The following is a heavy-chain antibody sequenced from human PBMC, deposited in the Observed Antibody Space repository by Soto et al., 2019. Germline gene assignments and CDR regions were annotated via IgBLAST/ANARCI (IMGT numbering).Heavy chain of an antibody. Sequence: GGYLRLSCAASGFTFHDYAMHWVRQAPGKGLEWVSGISWNSGMIGYADPVKGRFTISRDNAKNSLYLQMNSLRAEDTALYHCAKEIVDAAVKGAFDIWGQGTMVTVSS. CDR3: AKEIVDAAVKGAFDI. D-gene: IGHD1-26*01. CDR2: ISWNSGMI. J-gene: IGHJ3*02. V-gene: IGHV3-9*01. CDR1: GFTFHDYA.